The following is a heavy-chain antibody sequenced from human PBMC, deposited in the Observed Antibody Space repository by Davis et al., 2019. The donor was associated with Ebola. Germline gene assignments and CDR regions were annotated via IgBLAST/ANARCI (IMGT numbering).Heavy chain of an antibody. J-gene: IGHJ6*02. CDR3: ARGGIFGVAPSYYYGMDV. D-gene: IGHD3-3*01. V-gene: IGHV1-2*02. CDR2: INPNSGGT. CDR1: GYTFTGYY. Sequence: ASVKVSCKASGYTFTGYYMHWVRQAPGQGLEWMGWINPNSGGTNYAQKLQGRVTMTTDTSTSTAYMELRSLRSDDTAVYYCARGGIFGVAPSYYYGMDVWGQGTTVTVSS.